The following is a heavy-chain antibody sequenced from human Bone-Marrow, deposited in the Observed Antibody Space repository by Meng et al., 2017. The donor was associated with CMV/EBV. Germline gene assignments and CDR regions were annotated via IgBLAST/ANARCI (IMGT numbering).Heavy chain of an antibody. V-gene: IGHV3-53*01. CDR1: GFTVSSNY. CDR2: IYSGGST. D-gene: IGHD2-2*01. Sequence: GESLKISCAASGFTVSSNYMSWVRQAPGKGLEWVSVIYSGGSTYYADSVKGRFTISRDNSKNTLYLQMNSLRAEDTAVYYCARDEEYQTFSYYYGMDVWGQGTTVTVSS. CDR3: ARDEEYQTFSYYYGMDV. J-gene: IGHJ6*02.